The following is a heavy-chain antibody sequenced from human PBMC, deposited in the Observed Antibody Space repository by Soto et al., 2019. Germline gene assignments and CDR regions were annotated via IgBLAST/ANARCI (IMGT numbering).Heavy chain of an antibody. CDR1: GDTISTGGYT. CDR3: AKSSYGSVSFSDDYYCYVMDV. V-gene: IGHV4-30-2*01. Sequence: SETLSLTCDVSGDTISTGGYTWAWIRQPPGKALEWIGHTYHSGSTYYNPSLKSRVIISVDRSKNQFSLKLSSVTAADTAVYYCAKSSYGSVSFSDDYYCYVMDVSGQGTSVIGSS. CDR2: TYHSGST. D-gene: IGHD3-10*01. J-gene: IGHJ6*02.